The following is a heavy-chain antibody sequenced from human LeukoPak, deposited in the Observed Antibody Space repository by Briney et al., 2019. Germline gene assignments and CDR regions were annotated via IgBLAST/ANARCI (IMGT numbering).Heavy chain of an antibody. CDR1: GYTSTSYG. CDR3: ASPLTIGAFDI. V-gene: IGHV1-18*01. Sequence: ASVKVSCKASGYTSTSYGISWVRQAPGQGLEWMGWISAYNGNTNYAQKLQGRVTMTTDTSTSTAYMELRSLRFDDTAVYYCASPLTIGAFDIWGQGTMVTVSS. D-gene: IGHD3-3*01. J-gene: IGHJ3*02. CDR2: ISAYNGNT.